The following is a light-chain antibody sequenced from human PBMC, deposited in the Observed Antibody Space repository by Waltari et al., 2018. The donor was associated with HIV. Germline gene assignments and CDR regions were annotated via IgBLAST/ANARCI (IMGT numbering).Light chain of an antibody. V-gene: IGLV2-11*01. CDR2: DVS. Sequence: QSALTQPRSVSGSPGQSVTISCTGTSSDVGGYNYVSWYQQHPGKAPKLMIYDVSKRPSGVPYRFSGSKSGNTASLTISGLQAEDEADYYCCSYAGSYTHYVFGTGTKVTVL. J-gene: IGLJ1*01. CDR3: CSYAGSYTHYV. CDR1: SSDVGGYNY.